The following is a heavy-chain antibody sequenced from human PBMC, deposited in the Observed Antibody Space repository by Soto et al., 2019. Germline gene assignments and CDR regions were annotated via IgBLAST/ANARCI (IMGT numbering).Heavy chain of an antibody. V-gene: IGHV1-69*13. J-gene: IGHJ4*02. CDR1: GGTFSSYA. Sequence: SVKVSCKASGGTFSSYAISWVRQAPGQGLEWMGGIIPIFGTANYAQKFQDRVTITADESTSTAYMELSSLRSEDTAVYYCASADTAMTTYFDYWGQGTLVTVSS. D-gene: IGHD5-18*01. CDR3: ASADTAMTTYFDY. CDR2: IIPIFGTA.